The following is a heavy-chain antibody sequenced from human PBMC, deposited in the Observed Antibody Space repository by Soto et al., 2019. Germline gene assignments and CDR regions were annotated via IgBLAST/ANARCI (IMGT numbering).Heavy chain of an antibody. CDR2: IIPIFGTA. J-gene: IGHJ6*02. Sequence: QVQLVQSGAEVKKPGSSVKVSCKASGGTFSSYAISWVRQAPGQGLEWMGGIIPIFGTANYAQKFQGRVTLTADESTSTAYMELSSLRSEDTAVYYCARTLEYSSSSVHYYYYGMDVCGQGTTVTVSS. V-gene: IGHV1-69*01. CDR3: ARTLEYSSSSVHYYYYGMDV. D-gene: IGHD6-6*01. CDR1: GGTFSSYA.